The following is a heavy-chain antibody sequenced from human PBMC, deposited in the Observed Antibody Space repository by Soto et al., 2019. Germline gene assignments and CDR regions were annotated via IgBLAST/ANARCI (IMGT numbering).Heavy chain of an antibody. CDR2: IYYSGST. J-gene: IGHJ5*02. V-gene: IGHV4-59*01. CDR3: AQGGRHDFWSGMEWFDP. CDR1: GGSISSYY. D-gene: IGHD3-3*01. Sequence: LTCTVSGGSISSYYCSWIRQPPGKGLEWIGYIYYSGSTNYNPSLKSRVTISVDTSKNQFSLKLSSVTAADTAVYYCAQGGRHDFWSGMEWFDPWGQGTLVTVSS.